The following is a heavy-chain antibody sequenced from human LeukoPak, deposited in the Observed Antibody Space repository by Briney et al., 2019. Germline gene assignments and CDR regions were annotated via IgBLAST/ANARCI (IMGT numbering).Heavy chain of an antibody. V-gene: IGHV4-59*01. CDR2: IYYSGNT. Sequence: KTSETLSLTCTVSGGSISAYYWSWIRQPPGKGLEWIGYIYYSGNTNYNPSLKSRVTISVDTSKNQFSLKLSSVTAADTAVYYCARVFRGGGGGWPDYWGQGTLVTVSS. D-gene: IGHD6-19*01. CDR3: ARVFRGGGGGWPDY. CDR1: GGSISAYY. J-gene: IGHJ4*02.